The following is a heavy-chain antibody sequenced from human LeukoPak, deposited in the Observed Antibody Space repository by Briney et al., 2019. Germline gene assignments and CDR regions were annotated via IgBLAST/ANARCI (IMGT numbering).Heavy chain of an antibody. CDR1: GYSFILYG. V-gene: IGHV7-4-1*02. CDR2: INTNTGNP. Sequence: GASVKVSCKTSGYSFILYGISWVRQAPGQGLEWMGWINTNTGNPTYAQGFTGRIVFSLDTSVSTAYLQISSLKAEDSAVYYCAKNGLGAVVKTDWGQGTLVTVSS. CDR3: AKNGLGAVVKTD. D-gene: IGHD3-22*01. J-gene: IGHJ4*02.